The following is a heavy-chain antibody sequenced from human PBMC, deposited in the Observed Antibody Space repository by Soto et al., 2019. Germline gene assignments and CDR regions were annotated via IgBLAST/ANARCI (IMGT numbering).Heavy chain of an antibody. J-gene: IGHJ6*02. V-gene: IGHV4-59*08. CDR2: IYYSGST. CDR3: ARAAYDGGSPGGMGV. D-gene: IGHD4-17*01. CDR1: GGSISSYY. Sequence: SETLSLTCTVSGGSISSYYWSWIRQPPGKGLEWIGYIYYSGSTNYNPSLKSRVTISVDTSKNQFSLKLSSVTAADTAVYYCARAAYDGGSPGGMGVWGQGTAVTVSS.